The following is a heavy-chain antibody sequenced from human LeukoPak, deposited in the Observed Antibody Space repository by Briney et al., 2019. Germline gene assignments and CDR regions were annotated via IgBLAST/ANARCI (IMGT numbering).Heavy chain of an antibody. Sequence: ASVKVSCKTSGYTFTSYAINWVRQAPGQGLEWMGWINTNTGNPTYAQGFTGRFVFSLDTSVSTAYLQISSLKAEDTAVYYCARSNNDGDYLGFGFDYWGQGTLVTVSS. J-gene: IGHJ4*02. D-gene: IGHD4-17*01. V-gene: IGHV7-4-1*02. CDR2: INTNTGNP. CDR3: ARSNNDGDYLGFGFDY. CDR1: GYTFTSYA.